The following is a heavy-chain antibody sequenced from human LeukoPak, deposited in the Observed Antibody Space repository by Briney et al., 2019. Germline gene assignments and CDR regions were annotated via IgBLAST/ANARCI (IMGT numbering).Heavy chain of an antibody. Sequence: GSLRLSCAASKFTFSNSWMSWVRQAPGKGLEWIGEIHNSGTTNYNPSLNSRVTISEDTSKNQFYLNLSSVTAADTAVYYCARRYYYNLGSFPFDFWGQGTLVTVSS. V-gene: IGHV4-34*01. J-gene: IGHJ4*02. D-gene: IGHD3-10*01. CDR1: KFTFSNSW. CDR2: IHNSGTT. CDR3: ARRYYYNLGSFPFDF.